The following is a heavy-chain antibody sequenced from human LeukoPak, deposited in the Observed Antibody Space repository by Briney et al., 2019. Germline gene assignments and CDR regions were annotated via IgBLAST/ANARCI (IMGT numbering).Heavy chain of an antibody. CDR1: GYNIIGHY. D-gene: IGHD1-26*01. V-gene: IGHV1-2*02. CDR2: ISPNTGVT. J-gene: IGHJ3*02. Sequence: ASVKVSCKASGYNIIGHYIHWVRQAPGQGLQWIGWISPNTGVTKYAQKFQGRVTMTRDTSISTAYMELSGLGSDDTAIYYCATIETGVINIWGQGTMVIVSS. CDR3: ATIETGVINI.